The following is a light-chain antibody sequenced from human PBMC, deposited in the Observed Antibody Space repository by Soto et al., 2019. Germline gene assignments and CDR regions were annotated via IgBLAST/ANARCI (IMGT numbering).Light chain of an antibody. CDR1: QSVSASF. CDR3: QQYGVSPMT. J-gene: IGKJ5*01. V-gene: IGKV3-20*01. CDR2: AAS. Sequence: EIVLTQSPGTLSLSPGERVTLSCRASQSVSASFLAWYQHKRGQPPRLLIFAASSRATGIPDRFSGSGSGTDFTLTISRLEPEDFAVYSCQQYGVSPMTFGQGTRL.